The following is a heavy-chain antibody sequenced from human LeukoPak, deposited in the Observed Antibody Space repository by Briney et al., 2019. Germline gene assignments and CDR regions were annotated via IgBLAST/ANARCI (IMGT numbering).Heavy chain of an antibody. V-gene: IGHV3-74*01. CDR2: INSDGSTT. J-gene: IGHJ4*02. CDR3: VRGYSSGWSLFGDY. CDR1: GFTFSSYW. D-gene: IGHD6-19*01. Sequence: GGSLRLSCAASGFTFSSYWMHWVRQAPGKGLVWVSRINSDGSTTTYADSVKGRFTISRDNAKNTLNLQMYSLRGEDTAVYYCVRGYSSGWSLFGDYWGQGALVTVSS.